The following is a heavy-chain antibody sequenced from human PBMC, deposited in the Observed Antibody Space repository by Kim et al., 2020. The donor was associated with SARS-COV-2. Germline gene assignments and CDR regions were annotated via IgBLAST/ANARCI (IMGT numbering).Heavy chain of an antibody. J-gene: IGHJ6*02. CDR1: GGSISSGGYY. CDR3: ARERAGDLFVGPDYYYYYGMDV. D-gene: IGHD7-27*01. CDR2: IYYSGST. V-gene: IGHV4-31*03. Sequence: SETLSLTCTVSGGSISSGGYYWSWIRQHPGKGLEWIGYIYYSGSTYYNPSLKSRVTISVDTSKNQFSLKLSSVTAADTAVYYCARERAGDLFVGPDYYYYYGMDVWGQGTTVTVSS.